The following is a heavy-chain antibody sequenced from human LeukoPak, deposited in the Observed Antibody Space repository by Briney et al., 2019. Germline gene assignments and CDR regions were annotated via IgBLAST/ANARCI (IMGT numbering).Heavy chain of an antibody. J-gene: IGHJ4*02. D-gene: IGHD2-2*01. Sequence: ASVKVSCKASGYTFTSYGVSWVRQAPGQGLVWMGWISAYNGNTNYAQKLQGRVTMTTDTSTSTAYMELRSLRSDDTAVYYCARASSTSLVYVYWGQGTLVTVSS. CDR3: ARASSTSLVYVY. CDR1: GYTFTSYG. CDR2: ISAYNGNT. V-gene: IGHV1-18*01.